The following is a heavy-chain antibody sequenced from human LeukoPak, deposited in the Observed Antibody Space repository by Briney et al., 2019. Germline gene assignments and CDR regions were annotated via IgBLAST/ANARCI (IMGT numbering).Heavy chain of an antibody. CDR3: AKWFGEPFFDY. Sequence: GGSLRLSCAAPGFTFSNYAVSWVRQAPGKGLEWVSGISGSGGSTYYAESVKGRFTISRDNSKNTLYLQMNSLRAEDTALHYCAKWFGEPFFDYWGQGTLVTVSS. J-gene: IGHJ4*02. V-gene: IGHV3-23*01. CDR2: ISGSGGST. D-gene: IGHD3-10*01. CDR1: GFTFSNYA.